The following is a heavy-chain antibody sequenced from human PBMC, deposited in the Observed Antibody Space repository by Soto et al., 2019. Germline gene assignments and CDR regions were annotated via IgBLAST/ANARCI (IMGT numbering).Heavy chain of an antibody. V-gene: IGHV2-70*12. CDR3: ARRRPTSGWSQGFDY. D-gene: IGHD6-19*01. Sequence: SGPTLVNPTQTLTLNCTFSGFSLSTGGVSVSWIRQPPGKALEWLALIDSNGDKHYTTSLQTRLTISKDTSKNQVVLTMTNMDPVDTATYYCARRRPTSGWSQGFDYWGQGALVTVSS. J-gene: IGHJ4*02. CDR1: GFSLSTGGVS. CDR2: IDSNGDK.